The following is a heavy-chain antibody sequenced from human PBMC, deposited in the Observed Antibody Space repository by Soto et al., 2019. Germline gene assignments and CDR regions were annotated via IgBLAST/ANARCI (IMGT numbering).Heavy chain of an antibody. CDR1: GFTFSSYA. V-gene: IGHV3-23*01. CDR3: AKDRCSRGSCYDYYYGMDV. D-gene: IGHD2-15*01. CDR2: ISGSGGST. J-gene: IGHJ6*02. Sequence: EVQLLESGGGLVQPGGSLRLSCAASGFTFSSYAMSWVRQAPGKGLEWVSAISGSGGSTYYADSVKGRFTISRDNSKNTLYLQMYSLRAEDTAVYYCAKDRCSRGSCYDYYYGMDVWGQGTTVTVSS.